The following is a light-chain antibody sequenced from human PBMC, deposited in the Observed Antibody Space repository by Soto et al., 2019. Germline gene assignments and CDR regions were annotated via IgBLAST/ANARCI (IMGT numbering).Light chain of an antibody. CDR2: KAS. CDR3: QQYNTYPHT. CDR1: QSISSL. J-gene: IGKJ2*01. V-gene: IGKV1-5*03. Sequence: DIQMTQSPSTLSASVGDRVTLTCRASQSISSLLAWYQQKPGKAPKILIFKASDLETGVPSRFSGTGSGTDFTLTISSLQPDDFATYFCQQYNTYPHTFGQGTKLEIK.